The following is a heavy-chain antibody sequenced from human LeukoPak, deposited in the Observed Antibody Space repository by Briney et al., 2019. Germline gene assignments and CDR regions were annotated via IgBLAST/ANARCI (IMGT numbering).Heavy chain of an antibody. CDR2: IYYSGNA. V-gene: IGHV4-39*01. J-gene: IGHJ3*02. CDR1: GASISSSSYY. D-gene: IGHD1/OR15-1a*01. Sequence: PSETLSLTCTVSGASISSSSYYWGWIRQPPGMGLEWLGSIYYSGNAYYNPSLKSRVTISVDTSKNQFSLRLTSVTAADTAVYYCARQCIAGTIDAFDIWGQGTMVTVSS. CDR3: ARQCIAGTIDAFDI.